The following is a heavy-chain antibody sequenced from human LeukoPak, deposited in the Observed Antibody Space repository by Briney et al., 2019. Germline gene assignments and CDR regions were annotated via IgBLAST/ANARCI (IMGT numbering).Heavy chain of an antibody. J-gene: IGHJ4*02. Sequence: GGSLRLSCAASGFTFSSYSMNWVRQAPGKGLEWVPSISSSSSYIYYADSVKGRFTISRDNAKNSLYLQMNSLRAEDTAVYYCARPCPYCSSTSGGYFDYWGQGTLVTVSS. CDR3: ARPCPYCSSTSGGYFDY. CDR2: ISSSSSYI. D-gene: IGHD2-2*01. CDR1: GFTFSSYS. V-gene: IGHV3-21*01.